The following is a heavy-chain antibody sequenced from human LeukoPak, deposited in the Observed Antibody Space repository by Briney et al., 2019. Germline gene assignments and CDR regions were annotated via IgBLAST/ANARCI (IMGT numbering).Heavy chain of an antibody. V-gene: IGHV1-18*04. D-gene: IGHD2-2*01. CDR3: ARGVVPAAIGDY. J-gene: IGHJ4*02. CDR1: GYSFTSYW. Sequence: GESLKISCKGSGYSFTSYWIGWVRQAPGQGLEWMGWISAYNGNTNYAQKLRGRVTMTTDTSTSTAYMELRSLRSDDTAVYYCARGVVPAAIGDYWGQGTLVTVSS. CDR2: ISAYNGNT.